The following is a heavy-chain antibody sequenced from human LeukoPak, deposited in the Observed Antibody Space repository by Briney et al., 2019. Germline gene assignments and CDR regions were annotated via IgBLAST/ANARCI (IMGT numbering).Heavy chain of an antibody. CDR3: ARRAYLGYCSGGSCYRGVIDY. Sequence: SETLSLTCAVYGGSFSGYYWSWIRQPPGKGLEWIGEINHSGSTNYNPSLKSRVTISVDTSKNQFSLKLSSVTAADTAVYYCARRAYLGYCSGGSCYRGVIDYWGQGTLVTVSS. J-gene: IGHJ4*02. CDR1: GGSFSGYY. D-gene: IGHD2-15*01. CDR2: INHSGST. V-gene: IGHV4-34*01.